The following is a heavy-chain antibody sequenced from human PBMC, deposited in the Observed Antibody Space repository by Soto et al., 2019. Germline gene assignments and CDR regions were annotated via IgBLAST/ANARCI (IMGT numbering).Heavy chain of an antibody. CDR1: GFTFSSYG. CDR2: IWYDGSNK. Sequence: SLRLSCAASGFTFSSYGMHWVRQAPGKGLEWVAVIWYDGSNKYYADSVKGRFTISRDNSKNTLYLQMNSLRAEDTAVYYCARGGLVGDCYPEGCYYYYGMDVWGQGTTVTVSS. J-gene: IGHJ6*02. D-gene: IGHD2-21*02. V-gene: IGHV3-33*01. CDR3: ARGGLVGDCYPEGCYYYYGMDV.